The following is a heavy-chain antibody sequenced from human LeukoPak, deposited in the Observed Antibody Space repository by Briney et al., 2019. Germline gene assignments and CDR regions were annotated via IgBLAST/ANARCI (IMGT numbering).Heavy chain of an antibody. Sequence: GGSLRLSCAASGFTFSSDWMSWVRQAPGKGLEWVANIKQDGSEKYYVDSVKGRFTISRDNAKNSLYLQMNSLRAEDTAVYYCARDLGQSSAFRGWVWSGYIGYFDYWGQGTLVTVSS. CDR2: IKQDGSEK. J-gene: IGHJ4*02. D-gene: IGHD3-3*01. CDR1: GFTFSSDW. CDR3: ARDLGQSSAFRGWVWSGYIGYFDY. V-gene: IGHV3-7*01.